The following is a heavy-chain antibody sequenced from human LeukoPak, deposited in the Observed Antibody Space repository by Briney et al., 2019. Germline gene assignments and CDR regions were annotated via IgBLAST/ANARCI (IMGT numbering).Heavy chain of an antibody. CDR2: ISGSGGST. D-gene: IGHD6-19*01. CDR3: VKDIALTDSGFADY. V-gene: IGHV3-23*01. CDR1: GFTFSSYA. J-gene: IGHJ4*02. Sequence: GGSLRLSCAASGFTFSSYAMSWVRQAPGKGLEWVSAISGSGGSTYYADSVKGRFTISRDNSKNTLYVQMKSLRAEDTAVYFCVKDIALTDSGFADYWGQGTLVTVSS.